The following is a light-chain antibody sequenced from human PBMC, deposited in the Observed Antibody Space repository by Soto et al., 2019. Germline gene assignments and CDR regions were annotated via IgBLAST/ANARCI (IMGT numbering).Light chain of an antibody. V-gene: IGKV1-39*01. CDR1: QSISSY. CDR3: QQGYSTPNT. CDR2: AAS. Sequence: DIQMTQSPSSLSASVGDRVTITCRASQSISSYLNWYQQKPGKAPKLLIYAASSLQSGVPSRFSGSGSGTEFTLTISSLQPEDFTTYYCQQGYSTPNTFGQGTRLEIK. J-gene: IGKJ5*01.